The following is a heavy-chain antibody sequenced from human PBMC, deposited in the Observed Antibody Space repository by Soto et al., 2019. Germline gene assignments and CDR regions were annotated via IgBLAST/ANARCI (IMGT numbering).Heavy chain of an antibody. J-gene: IGHJ5*02. CDR1: GYTFTSDY. D-gene: IGHD2-2*02. V-gene: IGHV1-46*01. CDR3: AILGAAIRSAWFDP. Sequence: GASVNVSCKASGYTFTSDYMHWVRQAPGQGLEWMGIINPSGGSTSYAQKFQGRVTMTRDTSTSTVYMELSSLRSEDTAVYYCAILGAAIRSAWFDPWGQGTLVTVSS. CDR2: INPSGGST.